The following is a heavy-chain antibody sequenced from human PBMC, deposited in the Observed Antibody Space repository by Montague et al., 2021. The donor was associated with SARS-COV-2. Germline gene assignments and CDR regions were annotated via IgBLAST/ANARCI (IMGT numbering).Heavy chain of an antibody. CDR3: ARFLRRVVPAATGHWEKNYYYYYMDV. CDR2: INHSGST. Sequence: SETLSLTCAVYGGSFSDYYWSWIRQPPGKGLEWIGEINHSGSTXXXPSXXXRVTISVDTSKNQFSLKLSSVTAADTAVYYCARFLRRVVPAATGHWEKNYYYYYMDVWGKGTTVTVS. J-gene: IGHJ6*03. CDR1: GGSFSDYY. V-gene: IGHV4-34*01. D-gene: IGHD2-2*01.